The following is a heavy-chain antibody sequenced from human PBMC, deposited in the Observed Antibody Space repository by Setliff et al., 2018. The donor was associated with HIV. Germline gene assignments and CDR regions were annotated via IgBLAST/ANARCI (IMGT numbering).Heavy chain of an antibody. CDR3: ARVGSVIQVTLFGMDV. CDR1: GGSISRVGYY. Sequence: SETLSLTCSVSGGSISRVGYYWSWIRQHPGKGLEWIGYITYSGSTYYNPSLMSRVSISPDTSKNQFSLKLTSVTAADTAVYYCARVGSVIQVTLFGMDVWGQGTTVTRLL. CDR2: ITYSGST. J-gene: IGHJ6*02. V-gene: IGHV4-31*03. D-gene: IGHD5-18*01.